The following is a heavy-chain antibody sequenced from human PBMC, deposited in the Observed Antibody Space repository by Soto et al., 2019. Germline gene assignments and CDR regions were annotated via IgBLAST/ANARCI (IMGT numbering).Heavy chain of an antibody. D-gene: IGHD3-10*01. Sequence: VNVSCKASGGTFSSYTVSWVRQAPGQGLEWMGRIIPILGIANYAQKFQGRVTITADKSTSTAYMELSSLRSEDTAVYYCARDRQYYGSGSARYYYYGMDVWGQGTTVTVS. CDR2: IIPILGIA. CDR1: GGTFSSYT. CDR3: ARDRQYYGSGSARYYYYGMDV. V-gene: IGHV1-69*04. J-gene: IGHJ6*02.